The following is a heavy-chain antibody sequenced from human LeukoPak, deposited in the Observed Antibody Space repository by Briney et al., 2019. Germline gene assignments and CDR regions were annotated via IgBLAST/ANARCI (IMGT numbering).Heavy chain of an antibody. CDR1: GFMFSSYS. CDR3: ATHTVGLEY. CDR2: ISGSGTYI. J-gene: IGHJ4*02. V-gene: IGHV3-21*01. D-gene: IGHD4-11*01. Sequence: GGSLRLSCAASGFMFSSYSMNWVRQAPGKGLEWVSSISGSGTYIYYADAVKGRFTISRDNAKDSLYLQMNSLRAEDTAVYYCATHTVGLEYWGQGALVTVSS.